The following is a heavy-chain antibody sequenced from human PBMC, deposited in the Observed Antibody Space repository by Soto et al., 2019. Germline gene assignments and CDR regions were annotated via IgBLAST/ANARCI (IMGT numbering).Heavy chain of an antibody. CDR3: ARGHDYGGTSDAFDI. CDR2: ILPVFGTA. Sequence: QVHLVQSGAEVKKPGSSVKVSCKASGGTFSTSSINWLRQAPGQRPEWMGNILPVFGTADYAQKFRDRVTSTADHSTDTSYSGLRSLFSEDAAVYYCARGHDYGGTSDAFDIWGQGTVVTVSS. CDR1: GGTFSTSS. J-gene: IGHJ3*02. D-gene: IGHD4-17*01. V-gene: IGHV1-69*15.